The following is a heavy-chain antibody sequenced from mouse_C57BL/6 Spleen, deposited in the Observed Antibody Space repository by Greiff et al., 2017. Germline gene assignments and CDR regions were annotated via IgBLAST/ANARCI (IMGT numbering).Heavy chain of an antibody. CDR2: INPSSGYT. J-gene: IGHJ2*01. CDR3: QSNYVGVDY. Sequence: QVQLKESGAELAKPGASVKLSCKASGYTFTSYWMHWVKQRPGQGLEWIGYINPSSGYTKYNQKFKDKATLTADKSSSTAYMQLSSLTYEASAVYDCQSNYVGVDYWGQGTTLTVSS. V-gene: IGHV1-7*01. CDR1: GYTFTSYW. D-gene: IGHD2-1*01.